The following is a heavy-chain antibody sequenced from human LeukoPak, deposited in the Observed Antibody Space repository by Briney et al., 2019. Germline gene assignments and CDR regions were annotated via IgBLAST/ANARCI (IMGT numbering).Heavy chain of an antibody. CDR1: GHTFTSYD. J-gene: IGHJ6*03. CDR3: ARTSESSGWYGYYYYYMDV. V-gene: IGHV1-8*01. CDR2: MDPNSGNT. Sequence: ASVKVSCKASGHTFTSYDINWVRQATGQGLEWMGWMDPNSGNTGYAQKFQGRVTMTRNTSISTAYMELSSLRSEDTAVYYCARTSESSGWYGYYYYYMDVWGKGTTVTISS. D-gene: IGHD6-19*01.